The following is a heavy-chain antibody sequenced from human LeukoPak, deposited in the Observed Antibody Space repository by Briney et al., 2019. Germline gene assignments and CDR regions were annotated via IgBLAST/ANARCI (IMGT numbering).Heavy chain of an antibody. CDR3: ARGGVRCSGGTCYYFDY. J-gene: IGHJ4*02. Sequence: ASVKVSCKASGYTFTSYDINWVRQATGQGLEWMGWTNPNSGNTGYAQKFQGRVTMTRNTSTSTAYMELSSLRSDDTAVYYCARGGVRCSGGTCYYFDYWGQGAPVTVSS. D-gene: IGHD2-15*01. V-gene: IGHV1-8*01. CDR1: GYTFTSYD. CDR2: TNPNSGNT.